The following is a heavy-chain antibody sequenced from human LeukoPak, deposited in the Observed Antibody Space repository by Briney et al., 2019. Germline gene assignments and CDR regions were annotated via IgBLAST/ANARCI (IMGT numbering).Heavy chain of an antibody. Sequence: GGSLRLSCAASGVTLSSYAMSWARQAPGKGLEWVSGISSSGSGGNTYYADSVKGRFTISRDSSKNTLYLQMNSLRAEDTAVYYCARGPCTDGVCWVDYWGQGTLVTVSS. D-gene: IGHD2-8*01. CDR2: ISSSGSGGNT. CDR3: ARGPCTDGVCWVDY. J-gene: IGHJ4*02. V-gene: IGHV3-23*01. CDR1: GVTLSSYA.